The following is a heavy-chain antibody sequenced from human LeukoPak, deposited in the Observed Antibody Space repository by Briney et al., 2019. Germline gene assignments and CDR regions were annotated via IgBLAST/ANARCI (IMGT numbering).Heavy chain of an antibody. CDR1: GASVSDYY. J-gene: IGHJ6*03. Sequence: KPSETLSLTCNVSGASVSDYYWSWVRQPAGKGLEWIGRIFTTGSTDYHPSLKSRVTMTRDRSKNQLFLTLASVTAADTAVYYCVRASDSIFSYYHHMDLWGKGITVTVSS. CDR3: VRASDSIFSYYHHMDL. D-gene: IGHD3-3*02. V-gene: IGHV4-4*07. CDR2: IFTTGST.